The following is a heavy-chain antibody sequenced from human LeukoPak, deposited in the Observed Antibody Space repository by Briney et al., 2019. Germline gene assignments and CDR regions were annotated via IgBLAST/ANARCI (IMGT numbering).Heavy chain of an antibody. V-gene: IGHV1-2*02. J-gene: IGHJ4*02. CDR3: ASGSVRYGSGSYDY. D-gene: IGHD3-10*01. Sequence: ASVKVSCKASGYTFTGYHIHWVRQAPGQGPEWMAWINPNSGGTKYAQKFQGRVTITRDTSASIAYMELSSLRSEDMAVYYCASGSVRYGSGSYDYWGQGTLVTVSS. CDR2: INPNSGGT. CDR1: GYTFTGYH.